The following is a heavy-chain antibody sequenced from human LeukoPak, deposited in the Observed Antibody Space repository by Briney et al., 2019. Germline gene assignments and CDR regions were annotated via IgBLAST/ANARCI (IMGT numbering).Heavy chain of an antibody. V-gene: IGHV1-24*01. CDR2: FDPEDGET. D-gene: IGHD3-16*02. CDR3: ATGLYDYVWGSYRQNHY. CDR1: GYTLTELS. Sequence: GASVTVSCTVSGYTLTELSMHWVRQAPGKGLEWMGGFDPEDGETIYAQKFQGRVTMTEDTSTDTAYMELSSLRSEDTAVYYCATGLYDYVWGSYRQNHYWGQGTLVTVSS. J-gene: IGHJ4*02.